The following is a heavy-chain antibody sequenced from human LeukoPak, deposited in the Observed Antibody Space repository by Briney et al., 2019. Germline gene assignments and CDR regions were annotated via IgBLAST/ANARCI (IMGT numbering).Heavy chain of an antibody. D-gene: IGHD6-25*01. CDR3: ARGYSSGWDYFDY. CDR1: GFSVSSNY. V-gene: IGHV3-53*01. CDR2: IYAGGST. J-gene: IGHJ4*02. Sequence: GGSLRLSCAASGFSVSSNYMSWVRQARGKGLEWVSVIYAGGSTYYADSVKGRFTISRDNSKNTLYLQMNSLRAEDTAVYYCARGYSSGWDYFDYWGQGTLVSVSS.